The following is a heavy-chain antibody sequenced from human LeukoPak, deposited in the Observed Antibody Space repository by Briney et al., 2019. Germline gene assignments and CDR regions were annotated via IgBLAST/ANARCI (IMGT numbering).Heavy chain of an antibody. D-gene: IGHD6-13*01. CDR3: AKEGDSSSWYQKGQSHYFDY. CDR1: GFTFSSYE. V-gene: IGHV3-48*03. Sequence: PGGSMRLSCAASGFTFSSYEMNWVRQAPGKGLEWVSYISSSGSTIYYADSVKGRFTISRDNAKNSLYLQMNSLRAEDTAVYYCAKEGDSSSWYQKGQSHYFDYWGQETLVTVSS. J-gene: IGHJ4*02. CDR2: ISSSGSTI.